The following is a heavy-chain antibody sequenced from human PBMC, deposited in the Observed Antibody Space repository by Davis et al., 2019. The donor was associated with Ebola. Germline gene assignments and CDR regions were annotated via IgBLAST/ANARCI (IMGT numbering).Heavy chain of an antibody. CDR3: TSGSYAGGEDY. CDR1: GYTFTSYY. J-gene: IGHJ4*02. V-gene: IGHV1-46*01. CDR2: INPSGGST. Sequence: AASVKVSCKASGYTFTSYYMHWVRQAPGQGLEWMGIINPSGGSTSYAQKFQGRVTMTRDTSTSTVYMELSSLRSEDTAVYYCTSGSYAGGEDYWGQGTLVAVSS. D-gene: IGHD1-26*01.